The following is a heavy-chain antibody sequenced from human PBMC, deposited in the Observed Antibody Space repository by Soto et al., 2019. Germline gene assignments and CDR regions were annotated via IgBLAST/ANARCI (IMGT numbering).Heavy chain of an antibody. V-gene: IGHV3-7*01. Sequence: EVQLVKSGGGLVQPGGSLRLSCAASRFRFANYWMSWVRQAPGKGLEGVGDMKEDGNEKSYADSVKGRFTISRDNAKKSVYLQMNSMRAEDTAVYYCARGFDDQASYGMDLWGQGTTVTVSS. J-gene: IGHJ6*02. CDR3: ARGFDDQASYGMDL. CDR2: MKEDGNEK. CDR1: RFRFANYW.